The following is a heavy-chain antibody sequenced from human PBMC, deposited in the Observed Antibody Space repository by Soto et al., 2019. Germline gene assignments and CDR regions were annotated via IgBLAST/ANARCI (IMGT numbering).Heavy chain of an antibody. CDR2: ISAYNGNT. J-gene: IGHJ4*02. Sequence: QVQLVQSGAEVKKPGASVKVSCKASGYTFTSYGISWVRQAPVQGLEWMGWISAYNGNTNYAQKLQGRVTKTTDTSTSTAYMELRSLTSDDTAVYYCARDRARYDQPLVYWGQGTLVTVSS. D-gene: IGHD3-3*01. V-gene: IGHV1-18*04. CDR1: GYTFTSYG. CDR3: ARDRARYDQPLVY.